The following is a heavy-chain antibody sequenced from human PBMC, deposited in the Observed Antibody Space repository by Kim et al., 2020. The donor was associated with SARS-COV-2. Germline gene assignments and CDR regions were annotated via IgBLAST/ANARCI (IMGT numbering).Heavy chain of an antibody. CDR2: IGTAGDT. Sequence: GGSLRLSCAASGFTFSSYDMHWVRQATGKGLEWVSAIGTAGDTYYPGSVKGRFTISRENAKNYLYLQMNSLRAGDTAVYYCARVDSSSWNNAFDIWGQGTMVSVSS. CDR3: ARVDSSSWNNAFDI. V-gene: IGHV3-13*04. D-gene: IGHD6-13*01. CDR1: GFTFSSYD. J-gene: IGHJ3*02.